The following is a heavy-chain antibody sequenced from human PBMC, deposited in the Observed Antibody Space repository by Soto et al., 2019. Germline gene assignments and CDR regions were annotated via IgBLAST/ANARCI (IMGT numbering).Heavy chain of an antibody. CDR3: ARDGTSLYYDILTAHRGAFDI. Sequence: GGSLRLSCAASGFTFSSYGMHWVRQAPGKGLEWVAVIWYDGSNKYYADSVKGRFTISRDNSKNTLYLQMSSLRAEDTAVYYCARDGTSLYYDILTAHRGAFDIWGQGTMVTVSS. J-gene: IGHJ3*02. CDR1: GFTFSSYG. D-gene: IGHD3-9*01. V-gene: IGHV3-33*01. CDR2: IWYDGSNK.